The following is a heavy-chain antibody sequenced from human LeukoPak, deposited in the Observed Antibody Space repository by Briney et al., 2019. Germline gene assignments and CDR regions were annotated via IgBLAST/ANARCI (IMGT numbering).Heavy chain of an antibody. D-gene: IGHD6-19*01. Sequence: SVRVSCKASGYTFTGYYIHWVRQAPGQGLEWMGWINPNSGGTNYAQKFQGRATMTRDTSISTAYMGLSRLRSDDTAVYYCARPYTSGWYDAFDIWGHGTMVSVSS. CDR3: ARPYTSGWYDAFDI. CDR2: INPNSGGT. CDR1: GYTFTGYY. V-gene: IGHV1-2*02. J-gene: IGHJ3*02.